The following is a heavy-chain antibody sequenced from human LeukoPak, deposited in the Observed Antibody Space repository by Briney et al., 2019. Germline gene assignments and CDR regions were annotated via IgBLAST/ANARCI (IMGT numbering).Heavy chain of an antibody. CDR1: GFTFSDAS. CDR3: TTERPYFDN. V-gene: IGHV3-15*01. J-gene: IGHJ4*02. CDR2: IKSKTHGGTT. Sequence: GGSLRLSGAASGFTFSDASVSWVRQAPGKGLEWVGRIKSKTHGGTTQYAAPVKGRFTISRDDSKTTVYLQMNSLKSEDAAMYYCTTERPYFDNWGQGTLVTVSS.